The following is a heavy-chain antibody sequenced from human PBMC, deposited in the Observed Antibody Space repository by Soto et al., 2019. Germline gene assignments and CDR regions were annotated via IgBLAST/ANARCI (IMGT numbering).Heavy chain of an antibody. V-gene: IGHV4-4*02. CDR2: IYHSGST. D-gene: IGHD3-10*01. Sequence: QVQLQESGPGLVKPSGTLSLTCAVSGGSISSSNCWCWVRHPPGKGLGWIGEIYHSGSTNYNPSLKSRVTISVDKSKNQFSLKLSSVTAADTAVYYFARSDCYGSGSPQLDYWGQGNLVTVSS. CDR1: GGSISSSNC. J-gene: IGHJ4*02. CDR3: ARSDCYGSGSPQLDY.